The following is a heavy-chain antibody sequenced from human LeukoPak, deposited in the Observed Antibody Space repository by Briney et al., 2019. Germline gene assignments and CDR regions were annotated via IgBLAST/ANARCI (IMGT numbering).Heavy chain of an antibody. V-gene: IGHV4-39*01. CDR3: ARRGGYDYPFDY. J-gene: IGHJ4*02. D-gene: IGHD5-12*01. CDR2: IYYSGST. CDR1: GGSLSSRSYY. Sequence: SETLSLTCTVSGGSLSSRSYYWGWIRQPPGRGLEWIGSIYYSGSTYYNPSLKSRVTISVDTSKNQFSLKLSSVTAADTAVYYCARRGGYDYPFDYWGQGTLVTVSS.